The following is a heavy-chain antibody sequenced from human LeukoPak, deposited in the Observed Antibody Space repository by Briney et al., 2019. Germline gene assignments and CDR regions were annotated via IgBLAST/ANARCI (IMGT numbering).Heavy chain of an antibody. V-gene: IGHV1-18*01. J-gene: IGHJ4*02. CDR1: GYTFTSYG. CDR3: AREGRSSSWFPPDY. CDR2: IGAYNGNT. Sequence: ASVKVSCKASGYTFTSYGISWVRQAPGQGLEWMGWIGAYNGNTNYAQKLQGRVTMTTDTSTSTAYMELRSLRSDDTAVYYCAREGRSSSWFPPDYWGQGTLVTVSS. D-gene: IGHD6-13*01.